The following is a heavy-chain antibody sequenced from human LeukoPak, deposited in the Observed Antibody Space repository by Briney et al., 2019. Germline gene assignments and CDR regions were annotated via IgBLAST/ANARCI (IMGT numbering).Heavy chain of an antibody. Sequence: GGSLRLSCAASGFTFSDYYMSRIRQAPGKGLEWVSYISSSGSTIYYADSVKGRFTISRDNAKNSLYLQMNSLRAEDTAVYYCARSPYYYDSSGYWNWYFDLWGRGTLVTVSS. CDR1: GFTFSDYY. D-gene: IGHD3-22*01. J-gene: IGHJ2*01. V-gene: IGHV3-11*01. CDR2: ISSSGSTI. CDR3: ARSPYYYDSSGYWNWYFDL.